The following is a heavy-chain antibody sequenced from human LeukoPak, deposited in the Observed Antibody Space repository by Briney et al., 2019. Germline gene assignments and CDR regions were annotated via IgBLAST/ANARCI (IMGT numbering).Heavy chain of an antibody. V-gene: IGHV3-23*01. CDR3: AKDARNYDSSGYYDDPGYFDY. CDR1: GFTFSSYA. Sequence: GGSLRLSCAASGFTFSSYAMSWVRQAPGKGLEWVSAISGSGGSTYYADSVKGRFTISRDNSKNTLHLQMNSLRAEDTAIYYCAKDARNYDSSGYYDDPGYFDYWGQGSLVTVSS. D-gene: IGHD3-22*01. CDR2: ISGSGGST. J-gene: IGHJ4*02.